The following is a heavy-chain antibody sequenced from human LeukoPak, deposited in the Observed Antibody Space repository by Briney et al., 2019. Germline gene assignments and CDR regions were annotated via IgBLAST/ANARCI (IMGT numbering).Heavy chain of an antibody. Sequence: PGGSLRLSCAASGFTFSNAWMSWVRLAPGRGLEWVGRIKSKTDAGTTDYAAPVKGRFTLSRDDSKDTLYLQMNSLKTEDTAVYYCTSVLRAGAKGDHFDYWGQGTLVTVSS. CDR1: GFTFSNAW. J-gene: IGHJ4*02. V-gene: IGHV3-15*01. CDR2: IKSKTDAGTT. D-gene: IGHD2-8*01. CDR3: TSVLRAGAKGDHFDY.